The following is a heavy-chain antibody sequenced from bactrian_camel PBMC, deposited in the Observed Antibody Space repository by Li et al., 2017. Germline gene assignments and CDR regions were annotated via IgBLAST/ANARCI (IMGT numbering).Heavy chain of an antibody. V-gene: IGHV3S53*01. CDR1: GYTYSSYC. Sequence: VQLVESGGGSVQAGGSLRLSCAASGYTYSSYCMGWFRQAPGKEREGVATIASDGSTSYAGSVKGRFTFSQDNAKNTVYLQMDSLKPEDTGMYYCAAGRWVANRCIGFAFWGHGTQVTVS. J-gene: IGHJ6*01. D-gene: IGHD1*01. CDR3: AAGRWVANRCIGFAF. CDR2: IASDGST.